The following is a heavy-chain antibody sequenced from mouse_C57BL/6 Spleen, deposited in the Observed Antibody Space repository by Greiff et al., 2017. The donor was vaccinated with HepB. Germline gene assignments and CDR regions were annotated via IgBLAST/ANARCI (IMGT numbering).Heavy chain of an antibody. Sequence: QVQLQQSGAELVRPGSSVKLSCKASGYTFTSYWMDWVKQRPGQGLEWIGNIYPSDSETHYNQKFKDKATLTVDKSSSTAYMQLSSLASEDSAVYDCARGGEAMDYWGQGTSVTVSS. CDR1: GYTFTSYW. CDR3: ARGGEAMDY. V-gene: IGHV1-61*01. J-gene: IGHJ4*01. CDR2: IYPSDSET.